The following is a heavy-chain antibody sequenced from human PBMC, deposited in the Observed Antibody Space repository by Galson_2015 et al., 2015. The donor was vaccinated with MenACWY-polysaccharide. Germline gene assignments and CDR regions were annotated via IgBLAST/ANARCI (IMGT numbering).Heavy chain of an antibody. CDR2: VWYDGSHQ. CDR1: GFTFRSHG. D-gene: IGHD1-14*01. CDR3: ARDRDRTTLRYMDV. V-gene: IGHV3-33*01. J-gene: IGHJ6*03. Sequence: SLRLSCAASGFTFRSHGMHWVRQAPGKGLEWVAVVWYDGSHQECSDSVRGRFTVSKDNSKNTLYLQMNSLRAEDTAVYYCARDRDRTTLRYMDVWGTGTTVTVSS.